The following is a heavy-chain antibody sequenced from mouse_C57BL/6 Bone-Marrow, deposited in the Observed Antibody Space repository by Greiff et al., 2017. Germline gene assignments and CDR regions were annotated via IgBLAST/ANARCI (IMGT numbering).Heavy chain of an antibody. CDR1: GFNFKDDY. Sequence: VQLQQSGAELVRPGASVKLSCTASGFNFKDDYMHWVKQRPEQGLEWIGWIDPENGDTEYASKFQGKATITADTSSNTAYLPLSSLTSEDTAVFYCTTVYYFDYWGRGTTLTVSS. CDR2: IDPENGDT. V-gene: IGHV14-4*01. J-gene: IGHJ2*01. CDR3: TTVYYFDY.